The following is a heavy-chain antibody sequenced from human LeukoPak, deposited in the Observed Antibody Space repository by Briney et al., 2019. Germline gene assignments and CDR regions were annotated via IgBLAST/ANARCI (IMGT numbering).Heavy chain of an antibody. CDR2: ISAYNGNT. CDR3: ARVRLVDAFDI. D-gene: IGHD6-19*01. Sequence: ASVKVSCKASGYTFTGYYMHWVRQAPGQGLEWMGWISAYNGNTNYAQKLQGRVTMTTDTSTSTAYMELRSLRSDDTAVYYCARVRLVDAFDIWGQGTMVTVSS. CDR1: GYTFTGYY. J-gene: IGHJ3*02. V-gene: IGHV1-18*04.